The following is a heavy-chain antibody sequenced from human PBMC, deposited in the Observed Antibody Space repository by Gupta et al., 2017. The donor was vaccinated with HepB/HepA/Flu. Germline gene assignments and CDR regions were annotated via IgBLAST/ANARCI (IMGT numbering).Heavy chain of an antibody. V-gene: IGHV3-9*01. D-gene: IGHD6-19*01. CDR2: ISGNSGSI. J-gene: IGHJ5*02. CDR1: GFTFDDYA. CDR3: AKGGEIAVAGTWFDP. Sequence: EVQLVESGGGLVQPGRSLRLSCAASGFTFDDYAMHWVRQAPGKGLEWVSGISGNSGSIGYADSVKGRFTISRDNAKNSLYLQMNSLRAEDTALYYCAKGGEIAVAGTWFDPWGQGTLVTVSS.